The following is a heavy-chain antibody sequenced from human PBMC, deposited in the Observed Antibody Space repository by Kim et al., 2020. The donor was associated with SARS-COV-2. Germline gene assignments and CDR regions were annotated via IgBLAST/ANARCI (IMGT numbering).Heavy chain of an antibody. V-gene: IGHV3-66*01. Sequence: RFTISRDNSKNTLYLQMNSLRAEDTAVYYCARDSMVVAATSYYYYGMDVWGQGTTVTVSS. J-gene: IGHJ6*02. CDR3: ARDSMVVAATSYYYYGMDV. D-gene: IGHD2-15*01.